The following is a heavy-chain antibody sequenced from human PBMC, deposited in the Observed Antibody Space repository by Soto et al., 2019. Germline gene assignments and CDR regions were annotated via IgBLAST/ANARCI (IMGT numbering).Heavy chain of an antibody. D-gene: IGHD6-13*01. CDR3: ARDGSHNVTAAMRWLEP. V-gene: IGHV4-31*03. Sequence: PSETLSLTCSVSVVSVTSGNYYWTWIRQRPGKGLEWIGHIFNSGNAYYNPSLKRRASISADTSKNQFSLRLTSVTAADAAVYFCARDGSHNVTAAMRWLEPWGQGTLVTVSS. CDR1: VVSVTSGNYY. CDR2: IFNSGNA. J-gene: IGHJ5*02.